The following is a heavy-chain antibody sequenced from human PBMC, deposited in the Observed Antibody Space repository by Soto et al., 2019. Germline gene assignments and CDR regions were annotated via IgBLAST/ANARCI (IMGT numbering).Heavy chain of an antibody. D-gene: IGHD2-2*01. CDR3: ASDSSYCMDV. CDR1: GFTFSSYG. V-gene: IGHV3-33*01. CDR2: IWNDGSNK. J-gene: IGHJ6*03. Sequence: QVQLVESGGGVVQPGRSLRLSCAASGFTFSSYGMHWVRQAPGKGLEWVAVIWNDGSNKYYADSVKGRFTISRDNSKNTLYLQMNSLRAEDTALYDCASDSSYCMDVWGKGTTVTVSS.